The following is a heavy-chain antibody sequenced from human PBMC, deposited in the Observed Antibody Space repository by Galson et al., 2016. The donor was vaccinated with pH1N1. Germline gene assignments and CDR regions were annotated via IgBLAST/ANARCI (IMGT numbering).Heavy chain of an antibody. CDR1: GDSISSVSYY. CDR2: IHYNGGT. CDR3: ARLPRYYDATATYRKAYDD. J-gene: IGHJ4*02. Sequence: TLSLTCTVSGDSISSVSYYWSWIRQLPGKGLEGIGHIHYNGGTFYNPYLQSRISMSMDTTKNHFSLNLTSVTAADTAVYACARLPRYYDATATYRKAYDDWDQGILVTVSA. D-gene: IGHD3-16*01. V-gene: IGHV4-31*03.